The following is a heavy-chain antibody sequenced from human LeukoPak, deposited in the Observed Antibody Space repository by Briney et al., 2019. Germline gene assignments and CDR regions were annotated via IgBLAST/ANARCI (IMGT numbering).Heavy chain of an antibody. Sequence: GGSLRLSCAASGFIFSNVWMSWVRQAPGKGLEWVSAISGSGGSTYYADSVKGRFTISRDNSKNTLYLQMNSLRAEDTAVYYCAKVPMRLVGATSGHFDYWGQGTLVTVSS. CDR3: AKVPMRLVGATSGHFDY. D-gene: IGHD1-26*01. CDR2: ISGSGGST. J-gene: IGHJ4*02. CDR1: GFIFSNVW. V-gene: IGHV3-23*01.